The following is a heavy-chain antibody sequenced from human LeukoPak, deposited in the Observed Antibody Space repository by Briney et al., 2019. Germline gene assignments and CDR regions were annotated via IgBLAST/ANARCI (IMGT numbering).Heavy chain of an antibody. CDR2: INSDGSST. D-gene: IGHD6-19*01. V-gene: IGHV3-74*01. Sequence: GGSLRLSCAASGFTFSSYSMNWVRQAPGKGLVWVSRINSDGSSTSYADSVKGRFTISRDNAKNTLYLQMNSLRAEDTAVYYCARDLGSGWYMFDYWGQGTLVTVSS. CDR3: ARDLGSGWYMFDY. CDR1: GFTFSSYS. J-gene: IGHJ4*02.